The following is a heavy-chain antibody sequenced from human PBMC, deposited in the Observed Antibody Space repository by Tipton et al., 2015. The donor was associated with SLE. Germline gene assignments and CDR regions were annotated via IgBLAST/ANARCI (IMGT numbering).Heavy chain of an antibody. CDR3: ARHDTNYGRNWFDP. D-gene: IGHD2-8*01. J-gene: IGHJ5*02. CDR1: GGSVSSSSKY. Sequence: TLSLTCTVSGGSVSSSSKYWAWIRQPPGKGLEWIGSIYYTGTTTYYNSFLKSRVTMSVDTSKNHFSLKLSSVTAADTAVYYCARHDTNYGRNWFDPWGQGTLVTVSS. V-gene: IGHV4-39*01. CDR2: IYYTGTTT.